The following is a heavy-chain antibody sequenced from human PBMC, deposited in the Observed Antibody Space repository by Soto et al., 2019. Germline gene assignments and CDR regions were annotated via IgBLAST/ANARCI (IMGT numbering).Heavy chain of an antibody. CDR2: IYYSGST. CDR3: ATTARYSSGWYRAFDI. CDR1: GGSISSYY. D-gene: IGHD6-19*01. V-gene: IGHV4-59*01. Sequence: SETLSLTCTVSGGSISSYYWSWIRQPPGKGLEWIGYIYYSGSTNYNPSLKSRVTISVDTSKNQFSLKLSSVTAADTAVYYCATTARYSSGWYRAFDIWGQGTMVTVSS. J-gene: IGHJ3*02.